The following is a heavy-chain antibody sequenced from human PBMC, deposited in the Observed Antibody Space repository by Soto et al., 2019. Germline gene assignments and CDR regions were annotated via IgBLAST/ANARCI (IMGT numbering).Heavy chain of an antibody. V-gene: IGHV4-31*03. D-gene: IGHD2-21*02. CDR2: IYYSGST. Sequence: QVQLQESGPGLVKPSQTLSLTCTVSGGSISSGGYYWSWIRQHPGKGLEWIGYIYYSGSTYYNPSLRSRFTISVDTSKNQFSLKLSSVTAADTAVYYCARLSTYCGGDCPRFGFDYWGQGTLVTVSS. J-gene: IGHJ4*02. CDR1: GGSISSGGYY. CDR3: ARLSTYCGGDCPRFGFDY.